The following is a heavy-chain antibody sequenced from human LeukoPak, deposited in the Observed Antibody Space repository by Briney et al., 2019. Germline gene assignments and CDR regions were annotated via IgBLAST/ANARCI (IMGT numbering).Heavy chain of an antibody. J-gene: IGHJ4*02. Sequence: GGSLRLPCAASGFAFTSYAMTWVRQAPGKGLEWVSAISGSGDSTYYADSVKGRFTISRDISKNTLYLQMNSLRAEDTAVYYCAKDPSSSTKVRSADSWGQGTLVTVSS. V-gene: IGHV3-23*01. CDR2: ISGSGDST. CDR1: GFAFTSYA. CDR3: AKDPSSSTKVRSADS. D-gene: IGHD6-13*01.